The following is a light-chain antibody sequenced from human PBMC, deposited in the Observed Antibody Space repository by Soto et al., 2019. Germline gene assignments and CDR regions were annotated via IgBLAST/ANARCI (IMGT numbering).Light chain of an antibody. Sequence: DIVMTQSPATLSVSPGERATLSCRASQSVSSNLAWYQQKPGQAPRLLIYGASTRATGIPARFSGSGSGTEFTLISSILQSEDVAVYYCQQYNNWPLTFGQGTKVDIK. CDR3: QQYNNWPLT. CDR2: GAS. V-gene: IGKV3-15*01. J-gene: IGKJ1*01. CDR1: QSVSSN.